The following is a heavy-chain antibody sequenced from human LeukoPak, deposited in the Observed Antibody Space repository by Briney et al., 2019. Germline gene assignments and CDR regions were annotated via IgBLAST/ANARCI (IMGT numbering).Heavy chain of an antibody. CDR2: IWSDGSNK. D-gene: IGHD4-17*01. Sequence: PGGSLRLSCAASGFTFSDYGIHWVRQAPGKGLEWVAVIWSDGSNKYYEASVKGRFTISRDNSKKTLYLQMNSLRVEDTAVYYCVRASVSFDYWGQGTLVTVSS. CDR3: VRASVSFDY. J-gene: IGHJ4*02. CDR1: GFTFSDYG. V-gene: IGHV3-33*01.